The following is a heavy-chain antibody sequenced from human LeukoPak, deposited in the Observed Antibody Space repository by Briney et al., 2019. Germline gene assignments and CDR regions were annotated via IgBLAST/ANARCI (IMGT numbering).Heavy chain of an antibody. CDR3: AKDFRSGSYYTDY. V-gene: IGHV3-23*01. D-gene: IGHD1-26*01. CDR1: GFTFSSYA. CDR2: ISGSGGST. Sequence: PGGSLRLFCAASGFTFSSYAMSWVRQAPGKGLEWVSAISGSGGSTYYADSVKGRFTISRDNSKNTLYLQMNSLRAEDTAVYYCAKDFRSGSYYTDYWGQGTLVTVSS. J-gene: IGHJ4*02.